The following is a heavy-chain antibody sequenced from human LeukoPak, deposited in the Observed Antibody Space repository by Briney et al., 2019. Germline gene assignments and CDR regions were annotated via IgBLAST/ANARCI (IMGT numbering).Heavy chain of an antibody. D-gene: IGHD3-22*01. V-gene: IGHV4-30-2*01. CDR2: INHSGST. J-gene: IGHJ5*02. CDR1: GGSISSGGYS. Sequence: SETLSLTCAVSGGSISSGGYSWSWIRQPPGKGLEWIGEINHSGSTNYNPSLKSRVTISVDTSKNQFSLKLSSVTAADTAVYYCARGVEPNYYDSSEDWFDPWGQGTLVTVSS. CDR3: ARGVEPNYYDSSEDWFDP.